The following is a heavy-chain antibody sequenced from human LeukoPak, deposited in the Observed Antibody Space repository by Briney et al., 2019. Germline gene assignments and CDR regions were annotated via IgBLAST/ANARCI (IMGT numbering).Heavy chain of an antibody. CDR3: ARERSYYFDY. J-gene: IGHJ4*02. CDR1: GFTFSSYS. V-gene: IGHV3-48*04. CDR2: ISSSSTI. Sequence: GGSLRLSCAASGFTFSSYSMNWVRQAPGKGLEWVSYISSSSTIYYADSVKGRFTISRDNAKNSLYLQMNSLRAEDTAVYHCARERSYYFDYWGQGTLVTVSS.